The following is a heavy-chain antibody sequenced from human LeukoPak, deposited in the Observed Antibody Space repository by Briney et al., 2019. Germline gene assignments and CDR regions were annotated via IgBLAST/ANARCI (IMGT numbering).Heavy chain of an antibody. CDR1: GYTFTSYG. J-gene: IGHJ4*02. D-gene: IGHD6-19*01. CDR3: ARGVTGYSSGWYEYYFDY. CDR2: ISAYNGNT. Sequence: ASVKVSCKASGYTFTSYGISWVRQAPGQGLEWMGWISAYNGNTNYAQKLQGRVTMTTDTSTSTAYMELRSLRSEDTAVYYCARGVTGYSSGWYEYYFDYWGQGTLVTVSS. V-gene: IGHV1-18*01.